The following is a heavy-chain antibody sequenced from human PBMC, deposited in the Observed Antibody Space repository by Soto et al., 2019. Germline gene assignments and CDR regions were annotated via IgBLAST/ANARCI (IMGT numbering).Heavy chain of an antibody. CDR3: ARVTGYSSGWYRGGAFDI. CDR2: IYYSGST. Sequence: LPATLSLTCTVSGGSISSYYWSWIRQPPGKGLEWIGYIYYSGSTNYNPSLKSRVTISVDTSKNQFSLKLSSVTAADTAVYYCARVTGYSSGWYRGGAFDIWGQGTMVTVSS. D-gene: IGHD6-19*01. V-gene: IGHV4-59*01. CDR1: GGSISSYY. J-gene: IGHJ3*02.